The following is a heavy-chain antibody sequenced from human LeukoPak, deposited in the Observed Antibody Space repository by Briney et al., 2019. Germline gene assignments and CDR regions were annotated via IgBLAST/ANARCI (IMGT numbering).Heavy chain of an antibody. CDR3: AIGLGSGSYRTDY. D-gene: IGHD3-10*01. J-gene: IGHJ4*02. CDR1: GFTFSSYA. V-gene: IGHV3-23*01. CDR2: ISGSGGST. Sequence: PGGSLSLSCAASGFTFSSYAMSWVRQAPGKGLEWVSAISGSGGSTYYADSVKGRFTISRDNSKNTLYLQMNSLRAEDTAVYYCAIGLGSGSYRTDYWGQGTLVTVSS.